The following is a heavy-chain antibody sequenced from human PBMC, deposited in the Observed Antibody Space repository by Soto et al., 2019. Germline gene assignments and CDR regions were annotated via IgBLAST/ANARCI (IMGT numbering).Heavy chain of an antibody. CDR1: GFTFSKYD. D-gene: IGHD2-21*02. Sequence: PGGSLRLSCAASGFTFSKYDMGWVRQTPGKGLEGVSTISAGGTTTYYADSEKGRFTISRDHSKNTLYLQMNSLRAEDTALYYCAKAVVVVMTPFHYWGQVTLVTVSS. V-gene: IGHV3-23*01. CDR2: ISAGGTTT. CDR3: AKAVVVVMTPFHY. J-gene: IGHJ4*02.